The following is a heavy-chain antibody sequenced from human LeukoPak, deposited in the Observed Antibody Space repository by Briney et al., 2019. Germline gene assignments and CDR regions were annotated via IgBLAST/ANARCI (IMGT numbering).Heavy chain of an antibody. CDR3: VKKGDSSDFDLSY. V-gene: IGHV3-30*02. D-gene: IGHD3-22*01. Sequence: GGSLRLSCTAPGFIFSRDGMHCGRQAPGKGLEWVAFIRYDGSTQNYADSVKGRFTISRDNSKNTLYLQMNTLRAEDTAVYYCVKKGDSSDFDLSYWGQGTLVTVSS. CDR2: IRYDGSTQ. J-gene: IGHJ4*02. CDR1: GFIFSRDG.